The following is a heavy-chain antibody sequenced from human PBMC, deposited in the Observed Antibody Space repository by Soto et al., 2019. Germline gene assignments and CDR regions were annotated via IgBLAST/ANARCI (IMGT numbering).Heavy chain of an antibody. J-gene: IGHJ4*02. Sequence: QVQLVQSGAEVKKPGASVKVSCKASGYTFTSYDMHWVRQAPGQGLEWMGIINPSGGSTSYAQKFQGRGTMTRDTSTSTVYMELSSLRSEDTAVYYCAAGSSSWSLGNYWGQGTLVTVSS. V-gene: IGHV1-46*01. CDR3: AAGSSSWSLGNY. CDR1: GYTFTSYD. CDR2: INPSGGST. D-gene: IGHD6-13*01.